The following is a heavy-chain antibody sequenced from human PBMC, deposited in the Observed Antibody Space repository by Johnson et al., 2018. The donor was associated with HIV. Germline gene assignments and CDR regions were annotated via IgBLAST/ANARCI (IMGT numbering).Heavy chain of an antibody. D-gene: IGHD3-22*01. CDR1: GFTVSSNY. V-gene: IGHV3-53*01. CDR2: IYSGGST. Sequence: VQLVESGGGLIQPGGSLRLSCAASGFTVSSNYMSWVRQAPGKGLEWVSVIYSGGSTYYADSVKGRFTISRDNSKNTLYQQMNSLRAEDTSVYYCARIYYDSSGYYYGDEAFDIWGQGTMVTVSS. J-gene: IGHJ3*02. CDR3: ARIYYDSSGYYYGDEAFDI.